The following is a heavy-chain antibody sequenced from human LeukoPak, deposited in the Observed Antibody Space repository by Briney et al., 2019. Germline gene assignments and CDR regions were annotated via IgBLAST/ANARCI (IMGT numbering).Heavy chain of an antibody. Sequence: GASVKVSCKASGYTFTSYGISWVRQAPGQGLERMGWINAYNGNTNYAQKLQGRVTMTTDTSTSTAYMELRSLRSDDTAVYYCARDHAYYYDSSGYYSRIDYGGQVILVTVSS. CDR2: INAYNGNT. D-gene: IGHD3-22*01. V-gene: IGHV1-18*01. CDR3: ARDHAYYYDSSGYYSRIDY. J-gene: IGHJ4*02. CDR1: GYTFTSYG.